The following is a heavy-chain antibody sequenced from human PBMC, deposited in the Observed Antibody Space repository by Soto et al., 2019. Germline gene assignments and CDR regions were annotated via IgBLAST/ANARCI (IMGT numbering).Heavy chain of an antibody. D-gene: IGHD1-26*01. V-gene: IGHV1-46*01. CDR2: INSADGDT. CDR3: ARDTRGWEYGSNFDY. J-gene: IGHJ4*02. Sequence: QVQLVQSGAEVQKPGASVKVSCKASGYTFTDYYIHWLRQAPGQGLEWIGIINSADGDTHYAQRFRDRVTMTRETSTTTLFMELSSLGSEDTPIYYCARDTRGWEYGSNFDYWGQGTLVTVSS. CDR1: GYTFTDYY.